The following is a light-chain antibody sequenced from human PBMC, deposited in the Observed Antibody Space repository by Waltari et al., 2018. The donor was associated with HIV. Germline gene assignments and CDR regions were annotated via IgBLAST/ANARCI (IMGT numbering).Light chain of an antibody. CDR1: QSVSSSM. Sequence: ELLLTQSPVTLSLSPGERATLSCTGSQSVSSSMLAWYQQKPGQAPRLLIYAASSRATGIPDRFSGSGSGTDFTLTISRLEPEDFAVYYCQQYGSSPYTFGQGTKLEIK. V-gene: IGKV3-20*01. CDR2: AAS. CDR3: QQYGSSPYT. J-gene: IGKJ2*01.